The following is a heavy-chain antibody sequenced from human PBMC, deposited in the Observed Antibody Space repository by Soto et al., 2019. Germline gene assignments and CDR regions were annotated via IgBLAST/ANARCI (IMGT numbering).Heavy chain of an antibody. D-gene: IGHD3-22*01. J-gene: IGHJ4*02. CDR1: GDSISSSNC. Sequence: LSLTCTVSGDSISSSNCWNWVRQAPGKGLEWVAVIWYDGSNKYYEDSVKGRFTISRDNSKNTLYLQMNSLRAEDTAVYYCARPTYYYDSSGPPAYWGQGTLVTVSS. CDR2: IWYDGSNK. V-gene: IGHV3-33*08. CDR3: ARPTYYYDSSGPPAY.